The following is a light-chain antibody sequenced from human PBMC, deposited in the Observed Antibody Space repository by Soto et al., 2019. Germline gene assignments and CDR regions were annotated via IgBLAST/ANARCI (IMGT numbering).Light chain of an antibody. CDR2: DTS. CDR1: QGIGDT. CDR3: QPYNNWPLT. Sequence: EVVMRRSPATLSGSPGEGATLSCRASQGIGDTLAWYQHKPGQTPRLLIYDTSTRATGVPTRFSGSRSGAEFTLTINSLQSEDFAVYYCQPYNNWPLTFGGGTKVDIK. V-gene: IGKV3-15*01. J-gene: IGKJ4*01.